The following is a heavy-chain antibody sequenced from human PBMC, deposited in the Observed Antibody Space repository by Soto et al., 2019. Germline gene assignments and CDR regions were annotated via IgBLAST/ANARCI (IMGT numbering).Heavy chain of an antibody. Sequence: SETLSLTCAVSGGSISSSNWWSWVRQPPGKGLEWIGEIYHSGSTNYNPSLKSRVTISVDKSKNQFSLKLSSVTAADTAVYYCVSRVDTIWVWFDPWGQGTLVTVSS. D-gene: IGHD5-12*01. CDR2: IYHSGST. CDR3: VSRVDTIWVWFDP. CDR1: GGSISSSNW. J-gene: IGHJ5*02. V-gene: IGHV4-4*02.